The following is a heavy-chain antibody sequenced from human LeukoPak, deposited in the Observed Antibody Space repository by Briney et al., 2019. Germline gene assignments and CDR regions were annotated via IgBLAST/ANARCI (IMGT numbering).Heavy chain of an antibody. V-gene: IGHV4-59*08. CDR1: GGSISSHY. CDR3: ARQADDSSSSLVYFDY. D-gene: IGHD6-6*01. J-gene: IGHJ4*02. CDR2: IYYRGTT. Sequence: SETLSLTCAVSGGSISSHYWSWIRQPPGKGLEWIGFIYYRGTTKYNPSLKSRVTISADTSKNQFSLKLSSVTAADTAVYYCARQADDSSSSLVYFDYWGQGTLVTVSS.